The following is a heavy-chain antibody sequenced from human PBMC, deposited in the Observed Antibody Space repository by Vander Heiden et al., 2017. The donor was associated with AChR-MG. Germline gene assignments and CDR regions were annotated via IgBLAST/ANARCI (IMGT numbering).Heavy chain of an antibody. CDR3: ARDIAAAGTSY. Sequence: QVQLAQSGAEVKKPGASVTVSCKASGYTFTSYYMHWVRQAPGQGLEWMGIINPSGGSTSYAQKFQGRVTMTRDTSTSTVYMELSSLRSEDTAVYYCARDIAAAGTSYWGQGTLVTVSS. J-gene: IGHJ4*02. V-gene: IGHV1-46*01. D-gene: IGHD6-13*01. CDR1: GYTFTSYY. CDR2: INPSGGST.